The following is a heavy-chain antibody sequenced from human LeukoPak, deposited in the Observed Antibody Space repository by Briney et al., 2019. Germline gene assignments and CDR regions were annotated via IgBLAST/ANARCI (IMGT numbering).Heavy chain of an antibody. V-gene: IGHV4-59*01. CDR3: AKDPYSSSWGGYFDL. D-gene: IGHD6-13*01. CDR1: GGSISTYY. Sequence: PSETLSLTCTVSGGSISTYYWSWIRQPPGKGLEWIAYIYYSGSTDYNPSLRSRVTISVDTSKNQFSLKLRSVTAADTAVYYCAKDPYSSSWGGYFDLWGRGTPVTVSS. J-gene: IGHJ2*01. CDR2: IYYSGST.